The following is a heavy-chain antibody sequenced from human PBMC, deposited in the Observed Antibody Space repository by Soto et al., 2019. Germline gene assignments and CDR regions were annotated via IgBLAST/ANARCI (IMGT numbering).Heavy chain of an antibody. CDR2: IIPIFGTA. J-gene: IGHJ5*02. D-gene: IGHD6-6*01. CDR1: GGTFSSYA. V-gene: IGHV1-69*13. Sequence: ASVKVSCKASGGTFSSYAISWVRQAPGQGLEWIGGIIPIFGTANYAQKFQGRVTITADESTSTAYMELSSLRSEDTAVYYCAREAFFSWGSSSPANWFDPWGQGTLVTVSS. CDR3: AREAFFSWGSSSPANWFDP.